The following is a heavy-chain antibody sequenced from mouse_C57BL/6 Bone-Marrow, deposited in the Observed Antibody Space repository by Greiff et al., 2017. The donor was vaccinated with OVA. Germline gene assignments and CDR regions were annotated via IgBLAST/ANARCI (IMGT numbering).Heavy chain of an antibody. J-gene: IGHJ1*03. Sequence: QVQLQQPGAELVMPGASVKLSCKASGYTFTSYWMHWVKQRPGQGLEWIGEIDPSDSYTNYNQKFKGKSTLTVDKSSSTAYMQLSSLTSEDSAVYYCASNGSPGYFDVWGTGTTVTVSS. CDR1: GYTFTSYW. CDR3: ASNGSPGYFDV. V-gene: IGHV1-69*01. D-gene: IGHD1-1*01. CDR2: IDPSDSYT.